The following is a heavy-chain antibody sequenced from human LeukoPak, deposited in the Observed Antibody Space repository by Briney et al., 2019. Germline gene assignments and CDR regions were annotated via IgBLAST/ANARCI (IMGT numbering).Heavy chain of an antibody. CDR2: ISSSSSYI. CDR3: ARDVAGIAAAGAPPPEDWYFDL. J-gene: IGHJ2*01. Sequence: GGSLRLSCAASGFTFSSYSMNWVRQAPGKGLEWVSSISSSSSYIYYADSVKGRFTISRDNAKNSLYLQMNSLRAEDTAVYYCARDVAGIAAAGAPPPEDWYFDLWGRGTLVSVSS. CDR1: GFTFSSYS. V-gene: IGHV3-21*01. D-gene: IGHD6-13*01.